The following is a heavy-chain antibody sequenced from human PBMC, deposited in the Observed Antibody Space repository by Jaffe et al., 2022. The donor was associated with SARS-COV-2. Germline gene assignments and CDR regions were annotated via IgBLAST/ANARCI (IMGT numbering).Heavy chain of an antibody. CDR3: ARGGRSGGAFDV. CDR1: GGSISSSGYY. CDR2: IYYSGST. Sequence: QLQLQESGPGLVKPSETLSLTCTVSGGSISSSGYYWVWIRQPPGKGLEWIGSIYYSGSTYYNPSLKSRVTISVDTSKNQVSLKLSSVTAADTTMYYCARGGRSGGAFDVWGQGTMVTVSS. J-gene: IGHJ3*01. D-gene: IGHD3-3*01. V-gene: IGHV4-39*01.